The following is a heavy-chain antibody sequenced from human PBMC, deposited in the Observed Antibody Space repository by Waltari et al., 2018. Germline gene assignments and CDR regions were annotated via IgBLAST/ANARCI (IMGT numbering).Heavy chain of an antibody. Sequence: QVQLQESGPGLVKPSETLSLTCTVSGGSTSSYYWSWNRQPPGKGLEWIGYIYYSGSTNYNPSLKSRVTISVDTSKNQFSLKLSSVTAADTAVYYCAREGRIVGATFDPWGQGTLVTVSS. CDR3: AREGRIVGATFDP. CDR1: GGSTSSYY. D-gene: IGHD1-26*01. J-gene: IGHJ5*02. V-gene: IGHV4-59*01. CDR2: IYYSGST.